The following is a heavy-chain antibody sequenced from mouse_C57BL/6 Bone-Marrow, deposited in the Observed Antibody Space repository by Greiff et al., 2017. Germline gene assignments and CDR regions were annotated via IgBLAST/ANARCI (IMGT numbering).Heavy chain of an antibody. CDR3: AREGGYYCSFDV. J-gene: IGHJ1*03. CDR1: GYVFSSSW. CDR2: IYPGDGDT. Sequence: QVQLQQSGPELVKPGASVKISCKASGYVFSSSWMNWVKQRPGKGLEWIGRIYPGDGDTNYNGKFKGKATLTADKSSSTAYMQLSSLTSEDSAVYFCAREGGYYCSFDVWGTGTTVTVSS. D-gene: IGHD2-3*01. V-gene: IGHV1-82*01.